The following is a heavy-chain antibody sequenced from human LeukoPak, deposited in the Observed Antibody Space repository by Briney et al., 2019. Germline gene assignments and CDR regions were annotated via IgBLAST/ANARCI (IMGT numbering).Heavy chain of an antibody. Sequence: ASVKVSCKASGGTFSSYAISWVRQAPGQGLEWMGGTIPIFGTANYAQKFQGRVTITADKSTSTAYMELSSLRSEDTAVYYCARDRWGIVATLTWFDPWGQGTLVTVSS. CDR1: GGTFSSYA. CDR2: TIPIFGTA. V-gene: IGHV1-69*06. D-gene: IGHD5-12*01. CDR3: ARDRWGIVATLTWFDP. J-gene: IGHJ5*02.